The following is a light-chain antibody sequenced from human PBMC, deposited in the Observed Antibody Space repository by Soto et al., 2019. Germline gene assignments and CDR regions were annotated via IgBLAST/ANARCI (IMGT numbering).Light chain of an antibody. CDR2: LNSDGSH. Sequence: QAVVTQSPSASASLGASVKLTCTLSSGHSSYAIAWHQQQPEKGPRYLMKLNSDGSHSKGDGIPDRFSGSSSGAERYLTISSLQSKDEADYYCQTWGTGIQVFGGGTKLTVL. V-gene: IGLV4-69*01. J-gene: IGLJ2*01. CDR3: QTWGTGIQV. CDR1: SGHSSYA.